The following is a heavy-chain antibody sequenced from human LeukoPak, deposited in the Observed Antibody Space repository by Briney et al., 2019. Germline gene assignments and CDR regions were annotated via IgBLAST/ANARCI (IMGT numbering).Heavy chain of an antibody. Sequence: SETLSLTCAVSGGSISSSDWRSWVRQPPGKGLGWIGEIYHSGTTNYNPSLKSRVTISLDKSKNQFSLKLSSVTAADTAVYYCARDRSGSYWDAFDIWGQGTMVTVSS. CDR1: GGSISSSDW. J-gene: IGHJ3*02. D-gene: IGHD1-26*01. V-gene: IGHV4-4*02. CDR2: IYHSGTT. CDR3: ARDRSGSYWDAFDI.